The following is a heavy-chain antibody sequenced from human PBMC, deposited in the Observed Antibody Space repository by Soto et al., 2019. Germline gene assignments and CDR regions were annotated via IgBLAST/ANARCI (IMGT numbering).Heavy chain of an antibody. Sequence: GALRLSCAASGFTFSSYGMHWVRQAPGKGLEWVAVISYDGSNKYYADSVKGRFTISRDNSKNTLYLQMNSLRAEDTAVYYCAKDGGTYDSSGYPAEYFQHWGQGTLVTVSS. CDR2: ISYDGSNK. D-gene: IGHD3-22*01. J-gene: IGHJ1*01. CDR3: AKDGGTYDSSGYPAEYFQH. CDR1: GFTFSSYG. V-gene: IGHV3-30*18.